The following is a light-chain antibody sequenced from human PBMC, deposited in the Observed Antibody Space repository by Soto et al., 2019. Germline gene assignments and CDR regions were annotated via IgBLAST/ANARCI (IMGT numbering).Light chain of an antibody. CDR2: GNN. V-gene: IGLV1-44*01. CDR3: NSYAGSSVI. J-gene: IGLJ2*01. CDR1: SSNIGSNT. Sequence: QAVVTQPPSASGTPGPRVTISCSGSSSNIGSNTVNWYRQLPGTAPKVLIFGNNLRPSGVPDRFSGSKSGNTASLTVSGLQAEDEADYYCNSYAGSSVIFGGGTKVTVL.